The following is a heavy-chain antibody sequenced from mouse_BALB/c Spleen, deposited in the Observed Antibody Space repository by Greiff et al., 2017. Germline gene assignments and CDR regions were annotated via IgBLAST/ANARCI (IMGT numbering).Heavy chain of an antibody. CDR2: IWAGGST. D-gene: IGHD1-2*01. V-gene: IGHV2-9*02. Sequence: VQGVESGPGLVAPSQSLSITCTVSGFSLTSYGVHWVRQPPGKGLEWLGVIWAGGSTNYNSALMSRLSISKDNSKSQVFLKMNSLQTDDTAMYYCARLRLRSYYAMDYWGQGTSVTVSS. CDR3: ARLRLRSYYAMDY. J-gene: IGHJ4*01. CDR1: GFSLTSYG.